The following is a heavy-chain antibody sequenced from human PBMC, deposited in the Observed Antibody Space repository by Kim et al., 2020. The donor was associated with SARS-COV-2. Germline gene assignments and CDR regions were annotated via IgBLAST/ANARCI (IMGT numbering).Heavy chain of an antibody. V-gene: IGHV3-7*03. CDR3: ARWARSGFGVYYYYYGMDV. Sequence: GGSLRLSCAASGFTFSSYWMSWVRQAPGKGLEWVANIKQDGSEKYYVDSVKGRFTISRDNAKNSLYLQMNSLRAEDTAVYYCARWARSGFGVYYYYYGMDVWGQGTTVTVSS. J-gene: IGHJ6*02. D-gene: IGHD3-16*01. CDR2: IKQDGSEK. CDR1: GFTFSSYW.